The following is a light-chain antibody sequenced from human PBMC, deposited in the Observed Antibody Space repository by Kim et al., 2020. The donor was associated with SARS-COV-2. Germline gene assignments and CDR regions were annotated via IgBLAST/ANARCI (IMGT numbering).Light chain of an antibody. CDR3: ATWDSSLSAWV. V-gene: IGLV1-51*01. CDR2: DNT. CDR1: SSNIGSYS. Sequence: GQKVTISGSGSSSNIGSYSVSWYQQLPGTAPKLLIYDNTKRPSAIPDQFSGSKSGTSATLGITGLQTGDEADYYCATWDSSLSAWVFGGGTKLTVL. J-gene: IGLJ3*02.